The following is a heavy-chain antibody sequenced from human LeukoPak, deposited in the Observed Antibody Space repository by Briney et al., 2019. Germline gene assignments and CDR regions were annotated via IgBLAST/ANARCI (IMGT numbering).Heavy chain of an antibody. CDR2: IYPGDSDT. CDR3: ARSCIDGYRDFDY. D-gene: IGHD5-24*01. J-gene: IGHJ4*02. V-gene: IGHV5-51*01. CDR1: GYSFTSYW. Sequence: GESLKVSCKGSGYSFTSYWIGWVRQMPGKGLEWMGIIYPGDSDTRYSPSFQGQVTISADKSISTAYLQWSSLKASDTAMYFCARSCIDGYRDFDYWGQGTLVTVSS.